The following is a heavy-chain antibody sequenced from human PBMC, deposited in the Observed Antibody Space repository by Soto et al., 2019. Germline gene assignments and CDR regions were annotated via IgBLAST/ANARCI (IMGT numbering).Heavy chain of an antibody. CDR1: GGTFSSYT. CDR2: IMPILGIA. Sequence: QVKLVQSGAEEKKPGSSVKVSCKASGGTFSSYTISWVRQAPGQGLEWMGRIMPILGIANYAQNFQGRVTITADKSTSTAYMELSSLRSEDTAVYYCARDVDYGGNSDWGQGTLVTVSS. CDR3: ARDVDYGGNSD. D-gene: IGHD4-17*01. J-gene: IGHJ4*02. V-gene: IGHV1-69*08.